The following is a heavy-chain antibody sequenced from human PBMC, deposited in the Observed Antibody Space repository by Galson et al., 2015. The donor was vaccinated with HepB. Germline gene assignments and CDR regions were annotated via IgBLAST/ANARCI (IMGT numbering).Heavy chain of an antibody. J-gene: IGHJ4*02. V-gene: IGHV3-48*03. Sequence: SLRLSCAASGFTFSSYEMNWVRQAPGKGLEWVSYISSSGSTIYYADSVKGRFTISRDKAKNSLYLQMNSLSAEDTAVYYCARDSSGWGADYWGQGTLVTVSS. CDR1: GFTFSSYE. D-gene: IGHD6-19*01. CDR2: ISSSGSTI. CDR3: ARDSSGWGADY.